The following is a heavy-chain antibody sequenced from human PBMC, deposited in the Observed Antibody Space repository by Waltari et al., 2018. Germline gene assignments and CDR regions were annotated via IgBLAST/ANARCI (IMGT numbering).Heavy chain of an antibody. V-gene: IGHV3-23*04. CDR1: GFTFSSYA. J-gene: IGHJ3*02. CDR3: ANRGENHDAFDI. CDR2: ISGSGGST. D-gene: IGHD3-10*01. Sequence: EVQLVESGGGLVQPGGSLRLSCAASGFTFSSYAMSWVRQAPGKGVEWGSGISGSGGSTYYANSLKGRFTISRDNSKNTLYLQMNSLRAEDTAVYYCANRGENHDAFDIWGQGTMVTVSS.